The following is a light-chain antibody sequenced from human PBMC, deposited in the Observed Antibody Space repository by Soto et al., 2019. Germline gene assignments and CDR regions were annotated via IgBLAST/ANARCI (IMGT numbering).Light chain of an antibody. V-gene: IGLV1-47*01. J-gene: IGLJ3*02. Sequence: QSVLTQPPSASGTPGQRVTIFCPGDTSNIGSDYVYWYQQVPGTAPKLLIYRNNQRPSGVPDRFSGSKSGTSASLAISDLRSEDEAEYYCATWSDSLSGWVFGGGTKLTVL. CDR1: TSNIGSDY. CDR3: ATWSDSLSGWV. CDR2: RNN.